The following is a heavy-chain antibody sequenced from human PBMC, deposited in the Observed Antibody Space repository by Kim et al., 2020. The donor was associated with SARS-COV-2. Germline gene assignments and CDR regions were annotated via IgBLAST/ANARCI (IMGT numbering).Heavy chain of an antibody. CDR1: GLTFSNCD. CDR3: ARDDGEAARWSGMDV. CDR2: ISRSSSHV. Sequence: GGSLRLSCAASGLTFSNCDMNWVRQAPGKGLEWVSYISRSSSHVYYADSVKGRFTISRDNAKNSLYLQMDSLGAEDTAVYYCARDDGEAARWSGMDVWGQGTTVSVSS. V-gene: IGHV3-21*01. J-gene: IGHJ6*02. D-gene: IGHD6-6*01.